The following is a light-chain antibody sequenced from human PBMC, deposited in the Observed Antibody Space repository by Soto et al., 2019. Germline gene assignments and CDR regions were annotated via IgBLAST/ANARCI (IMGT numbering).Light chain of an antibody. CDR2: GNS. J-gene: IGLJ2*01. CDR3: QSYDSSLRGV. Sequence: QSALTQPPSVSGAPGQRVTISCTGSSSNIGAGYDVHWYQQLPGTAPKLLIYGNSNRPSGVPDRFSGSKSGTSAPLAITGLQAEDEADYYCQSYDSSLRGVFGGGTKVTVL. V-gene: IGLV1-40*01. CDR1: SSNIGAGYD.